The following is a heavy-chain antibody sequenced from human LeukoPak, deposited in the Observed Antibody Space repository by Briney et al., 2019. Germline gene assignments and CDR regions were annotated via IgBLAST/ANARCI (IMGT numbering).Heavy chain of an antibody. Sequence: SETLSLTCTVSGGSISSSSYYWGWIRQPPGKGLEWIGSIYYSGSTYYNPSLKSRVTISVDTSKNQFSLKLSSATAADTAVYYCARRSWYYGDYWAFDYWGQGTLVTVSS. CDR2: IYYSGST. J-gene: IGHJ4*02. CDR1: GGSISSSSYY. D-gene: IGHD4-17*01. CDR3: ARRSWYYGDYWAFDY. V-gene: IGHV4-39*01.